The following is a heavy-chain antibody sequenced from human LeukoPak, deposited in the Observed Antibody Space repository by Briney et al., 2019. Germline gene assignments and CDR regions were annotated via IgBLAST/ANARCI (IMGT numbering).Heavy chain of an antibody. V-gene: IGHV4-30-2*01. CDR2: IYHSGST. Sequence: SETLSLTCTVSGGSISSGGYYWSWIRQPPGKGLEWIGYIYHSGSTYYNPSLKSRVTISVDRSKNQFSLKLSSVTAAGTAVYYCARVWAVGATRVDYWGQGTLVTVSS. D-gene: IGHD1-26*01. J-gene: IGHJ4*02. CDR1: GGSISSGGYY. CDR3: ARVWAVGATRVDY.